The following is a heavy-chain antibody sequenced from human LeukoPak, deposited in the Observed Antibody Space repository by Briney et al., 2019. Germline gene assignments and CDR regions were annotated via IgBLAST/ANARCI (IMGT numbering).Heavy chain of an antibody. CDR1: GGSISSYF. CDR3: AVNHKGSTRYYGMDV. J-gene: IGHJ6*02. D-gene: IGHD2-2*01. CDR2: IYTSGTT. V-gene: IGHV4-4*07. Sequence: SETLSLTCTVSGGSISSYFWSWIRQPAGKGLEWIGRIYTSGTTNYNTTLKSRLTMSVDTSKNQFSLRLSSVTAADTAVYYCAVNHKGSTRYYGMDVWGQGTTVTVSS.